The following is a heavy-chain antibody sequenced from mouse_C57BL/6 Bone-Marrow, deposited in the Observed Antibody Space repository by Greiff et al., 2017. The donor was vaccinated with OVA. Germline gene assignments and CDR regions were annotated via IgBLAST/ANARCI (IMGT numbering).Heavy chain of an antibody. D-gene: IGHD2-2*01. Sequence: QVQLQQSGAELVKPGASVKLSCKASGYTFTSYWMHWVKQRPGQGLEWIGMIHPNSGSTNYNEKFKSKATLTVDKSSSTAYMQLSSLTSEDSAVYYCARVYGYRNYFDYWGQGTTLTVSS. J-gene: IGHJ2*01. CDR3: ARVYGYRNYFDY. CDR2: IHPNSGST. CDR1: GYTFTSYW. V-gene: IGHV1-64*01.